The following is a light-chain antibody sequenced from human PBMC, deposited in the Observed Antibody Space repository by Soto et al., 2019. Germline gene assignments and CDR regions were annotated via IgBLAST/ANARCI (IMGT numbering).Light chain of an antibody. J-gene: IGKJ1*01. CDR1: QSVSSSY. V-gene: IGKV3-20*01. Sequence: GETAKLSCRASQSVSSSYLAWYQQKPGQAPRLLIYGASSRATGIPDRFSGSGSGTDFTLTISRLEPEDFAVYYCQQYGSSPQTFGQGTKVDI. CDR3: QQYGSSPQT. CDR2: GAS.